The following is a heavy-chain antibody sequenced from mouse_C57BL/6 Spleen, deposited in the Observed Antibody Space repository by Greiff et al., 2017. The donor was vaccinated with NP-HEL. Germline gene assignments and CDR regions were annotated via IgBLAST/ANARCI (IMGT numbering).Heavy chain of an antibody. V-gene: IGHV5-4*01. CDR1: GFTFSSYA. J-gene: IGHJ3*01. Sequence: DVHLVESGGGLVKPGGSLKLSCAASGFTFSSYAMSWVRQTPEKRLEWVATISDGGSYTYYPDNVKGRFTISRDNAKNNLYLQMSHLKSEDTAMYYCARDEKLGRFAYWGQGTLVTVSA. D-gene: IGHD4-1*01. CDR2: ISDGGSYT. CDR3: ARDEKLGRFAY.